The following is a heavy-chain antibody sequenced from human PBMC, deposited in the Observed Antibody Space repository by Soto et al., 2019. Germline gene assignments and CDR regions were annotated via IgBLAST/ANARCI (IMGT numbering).Heavy chain of an antibody. CDR2: ISYDGSNK. CDR1: GFTFSSYA. Sequence: QVQLVESGGGVVQPGRSLRLSCAASGFTFSSYAMHWVRQAPGKGLEWVAVISYDGSNKYYADSVKGRFTISRDNSKNTLYLQMNSLRAADTAVYYCARTYLITVVRGVIPPYWWFDPWGQGTLVTVSS. V-gene: IGHV3-30-3*01. J-gene: IGHJ5*02. D-gene: IGHD3-10*01. CDR3: ARTYLITVVRGVIPPYWWFDP.